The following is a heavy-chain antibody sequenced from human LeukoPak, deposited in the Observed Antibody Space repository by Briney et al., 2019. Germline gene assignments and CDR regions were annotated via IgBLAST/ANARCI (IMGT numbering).Heavy chain of an antibody. CDR3: ARVGPIVVVPAATPYLEYSWFDP. J-gene: IGHJ5*02. Sequence: GGSLRLSCAASGFTFSDYYMSWIRQAPGKGLEWVSYISSSGSTIYYADSVKGRFTISRDNAKNSLYLQMNSLRAEDTAVYYCARVGPIVVVPAATPYLEYSWFDPWGQGTLVTVSS. CDR2: ISSSGSTI. D-gene: IGHD2-2*01. CDR1: GFTFSDYY. V-gene: IGHV3-11*01.